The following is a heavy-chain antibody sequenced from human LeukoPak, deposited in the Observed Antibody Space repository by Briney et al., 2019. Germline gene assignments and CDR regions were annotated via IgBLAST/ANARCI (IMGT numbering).Heavy chain of an antibody. Sequence: ASVKVSCKASGYTFTNNFMHWVRQAPGQGLEWIGIINPSGDNTWYAQKFQGRVTMTRDMATSTDYLEVSILRSEDTAVYYCARDNSLRDTAWWFDPWGQGTLVTVSS. J-gene: IGHJ5*02. CDR2: INPSGDNT. V-gene: IGHV1-46*01. CDR1: GYTFTNNF. CDR3: ARDNSLRDTAWWFDP. D-gene: IGHD5-24*01.